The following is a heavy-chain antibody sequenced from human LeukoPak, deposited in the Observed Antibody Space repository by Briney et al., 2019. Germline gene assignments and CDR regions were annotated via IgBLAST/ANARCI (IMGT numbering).Heavy chain of an antibody. J-gene: IGHJ5*02. Sequence: SETLSLTCTVSGGSISSYYWSWIRQPPGKGLKWIGNIYYSGYTTYSPSLRSRVTISVDTSKNQFSLKLSSVTAADTAVYYCARARGDYVVWFDPWGQGTLVTVSS. CDR1: GGSISSYY. CDR2: IYYSGYT. CDR3: ARARGDYVVWFDP. D-gene: IGHD4-17*01. V-gene: IGHV4-59*13.